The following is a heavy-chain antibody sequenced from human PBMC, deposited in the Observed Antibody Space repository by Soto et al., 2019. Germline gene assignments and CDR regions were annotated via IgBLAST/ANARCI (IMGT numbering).Heavy chain of an antibody. CDR3: VRALAAVQE. D-gene: IGHD6-13*01. CDR1: GGSFSGYC. J-gene: IGHJ4*02. CDR2: ISHSGST. V-gene: IGHV4-34*01. Sequence: PSETLSLTCAVYGGSFSGYCCSWVRQPPGKGLEWIGEISHSGSTNYNSSLESRVTISVDTSKNQLFLKLSSVTAADTAVYYCVRALAAVQEWGQGTPVTVSS.